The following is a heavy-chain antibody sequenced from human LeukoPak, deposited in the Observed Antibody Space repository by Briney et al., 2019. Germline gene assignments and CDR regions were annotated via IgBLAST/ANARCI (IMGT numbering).Heavy chain of an antibody. D-gene: IGHD6-19*01. J-gene: IGHJ4*02. CDR1: GGTFSSYA. V-gene: IGHV1-69*04. CDR2: IIPILGIA. CDR3: ARGHSSGRDYYFDT. Sequence: ASVKVSCKASGGTFSSYAISWVRQAPGQGLEWMGRIIPILGIANYAQKFQGRVTITADKSTSTAYMELSSLRSEDTAVYYCARGHSSGRDYYFDTWGQGTLVTVSS.